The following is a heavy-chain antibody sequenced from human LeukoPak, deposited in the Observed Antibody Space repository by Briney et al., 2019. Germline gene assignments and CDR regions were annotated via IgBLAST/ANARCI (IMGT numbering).Heavy chain of an antibody. V-gene: IGHV4-61*02. CDR1: GGSISSGSYY. D-gene: IGHD6-25*01. J-gene: IGHJ4*02. Sequence: SQTLSLTCTVSGGSISSGSYYWSWIRQPAGKGLEGIGRIYTSGSTNYNPSLKSRVTISVDTSKNQFSLKLSSVTAADTAVYYCARERTSPIAATDYWGQGTLVTVSS. CDR3: ARERTSPIAATDY. CDR2: IYTSGST.